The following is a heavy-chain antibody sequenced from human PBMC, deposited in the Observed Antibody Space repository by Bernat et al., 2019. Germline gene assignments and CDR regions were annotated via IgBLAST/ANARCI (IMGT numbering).Heavy chain of an antibody. CDR2: ISGSGGST. J-gene: IGHJ4*02. CDR3: TTGRIWFRELYGY. D-gene: IGHD3-10*01. CDR1: GFTFSSYA. V-gene: IGHV3-23*04. Sequence: EVQLVESGGGLVQPGGSLRLSCAASGFTFSSYAMSWVRQAPGKGLEWVSAISGSGGSTYYADSVKGRFTISRDNSKNTLYLQMNSLRAEDTAVYYCTTGRIWFRELYGYWGQGTLVTVSS.